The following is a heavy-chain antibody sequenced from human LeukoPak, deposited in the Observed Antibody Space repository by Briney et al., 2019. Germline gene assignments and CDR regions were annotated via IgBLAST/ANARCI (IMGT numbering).Heavy chain of an antibody. CDR1: GFTFSSYG. D-gene: IGHD4-23*01. J-gene: IGHJ4*02. V-gene: IGHV3-21*01. Sequence: GRSLRLSCAASGFTFSSYGMNWVRQAPGKGLEWVSSISSSSSYIYYADSVKGRLTISRDNAKNTMYLKMNRLRAEERAVNYCARTSLVDYGGFVSCGEGAPVSVSS. CDR2: ISSSSSYI. CDR3: ARTSLVDYGGFVS.